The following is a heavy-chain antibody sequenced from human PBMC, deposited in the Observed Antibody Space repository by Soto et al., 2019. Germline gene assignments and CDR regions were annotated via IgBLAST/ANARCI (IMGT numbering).Heavy chain of an antibody. V-gene: IGHV3-33*01. CDR2: IWYDGSNK. Sequence: QVQLVESGGGVVQPGRSLRLSCAASGFTFSSYGMHWVRQAPGKGLEWVAVIWYDGSNKYYADSMKGRFTISRDNSKNTLYLQMNSLRAEDTAVYYCARDRVLGGGQQLVRLAYWGQGTLVTVSS. CDR3: ARDRVLGGGQQLVRLAY. CDR1: GFTFSSYG. J-gene: IGHJ4*02. D-gene: IGHD6-13*01.